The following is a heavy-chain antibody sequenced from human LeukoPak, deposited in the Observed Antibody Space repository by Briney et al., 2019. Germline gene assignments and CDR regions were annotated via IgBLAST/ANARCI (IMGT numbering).Heavy chain of an antibody. CDR2: IYYSGST. CDR3: TRPYYYDSSGDPDY. J-gene: IGHJ4*02. D-gene: IGHD3-22*01. V-gene: IGHV4-39*07. CDR1: GGSISSSSYY. Sequence: SETLSLTCTVSGGSISSSSYYWGWIRQPPGKGLEWIGSIYYSGSTYYNPSLKSRVTMSVDTSKNQFSLKLSSVTAADTAVYYCTRPYYYDSSGDPDYWGQGTLVTVSS.